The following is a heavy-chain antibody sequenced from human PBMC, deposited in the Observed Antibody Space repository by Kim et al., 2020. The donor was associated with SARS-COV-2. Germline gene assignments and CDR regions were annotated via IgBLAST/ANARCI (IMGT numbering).Heavy chain of an antibody. CDR1: GFTFSSYA. Sequence: GGSLRLSCAASGFTFSSYAMSWVRQAPGKGLEWVSAISGSGGSTYYADSVKGRFTISRDNSKNTLYLQMNSLRAEDTAVYYCAKDRPRYYYDSSGYLLGYWGQGTLVTVSS. V-gene: IGHV3-23*01. CDR3: AKDRPRYYYDSSGYLLGY. J-gene: IGHJ4*02. CDR2: ISGSGGST. D-gene: IGHD3-22*01.